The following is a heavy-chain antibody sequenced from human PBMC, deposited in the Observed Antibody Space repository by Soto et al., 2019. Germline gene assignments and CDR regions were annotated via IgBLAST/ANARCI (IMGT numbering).Heavy chain of an antibody. CDR1: GYIFTNYW. CDR2: IYPYDSVT. Sequence: GESLKISGQGSGYIFTNYWIAWVRQTPGKGLEWMAIIYPYDSVTAYSPSFQGQVTISAAKSINTAYRQWNSLKASDTAMYYCARRPSDYYAAEVWGQGTTGTVSS. V-gene: IGHV5-51*01. CDR3: ARRPSDYYAAEV. D-gene: IGHD1-26*01. J-gene: IGHJ6*02.